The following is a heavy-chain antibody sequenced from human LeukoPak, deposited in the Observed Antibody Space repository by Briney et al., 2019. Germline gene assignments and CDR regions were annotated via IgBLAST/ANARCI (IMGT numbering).Heavy chain of an antibody. CDR1: GGSISSSNYY. CDR3: ARQVVVPAAMPLDWFDP. Sequence: SETLSLTCTVSGGSISSSNYYWGWIRQPPGKGLEWVGSIYYSGSTYYNPSLKSRVTISVDTSKNQFSLKLSSVTAADTAVYYCARQVVVPAAMPLDWFDPWGQGTLVTVSS. CDR2: IYYSGST. V-gene: IGHV4-39*01. J-gene: IGHJ5*02. D-gene: IGHD2-2*01.